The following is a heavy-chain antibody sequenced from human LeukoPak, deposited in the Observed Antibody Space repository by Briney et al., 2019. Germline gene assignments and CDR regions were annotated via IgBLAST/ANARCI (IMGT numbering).Heavy chain of an antibody. Sequence: GASVKVSCKASGYTFTSYYMHWVRQAPGQGLEWMGIINPSGGSTSYAQKFQGRVTITADKSTSTAYMELSSLRSEDTAVYYCASSYYYDSSGYYYYMDVWGKGTTVTVSS. V-gene: IGHV1-46*01. CDR2: INPSGGST. J-gene: IGHJ6*03. CDR3: ASSYYYDSSGYYYYMDV. D-gene: IGHD3-22*01. CDR1: GYTFTSYY.